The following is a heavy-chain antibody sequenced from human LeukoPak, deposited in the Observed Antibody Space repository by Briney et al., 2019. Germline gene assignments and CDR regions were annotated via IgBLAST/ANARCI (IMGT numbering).Heavy chain of an antibody. CDR1: GGSFSGYY. V-gene: IGHV4-34*01. D-gene: IGHD6-13*01. J-gene: IGHJ4*02. CDR3: ARGRIAAAVHSFGY. CDR2: INHSGGT. Sequence: SETLSLTCAVYGGSFSGYYWSWIRQPPGKGLEWIGEINHSGGTNYNPSLKSRVTISVDTSKNQFSLKLSSVTAADTAVYYCARGRIAAAVHSFGYWGQGTLVTVSS.